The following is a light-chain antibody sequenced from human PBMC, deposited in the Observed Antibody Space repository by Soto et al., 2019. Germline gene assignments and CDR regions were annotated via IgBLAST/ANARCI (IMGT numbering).Light chain of an antibody. Sequence: DIQMTQSLSSLSASVGDTVTITCRASQSISNSLSWYQQKPGKAPKFLIYGASTLQRGVPSRFSGSGSGTDFSLTISSLQPEDVATYYCQQTFSPPYTFGQGTKLEIK. CDR1: QSISNS. CDR3: QQTFSPPYT. J-gene: IGKJ2*01. V-gene: IGKV1-39*01. CDR2: GAS.